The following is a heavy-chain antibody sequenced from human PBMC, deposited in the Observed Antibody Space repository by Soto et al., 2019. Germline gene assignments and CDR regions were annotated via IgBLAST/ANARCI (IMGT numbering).Heavy chain of an antibody. CDR1: GFTFSRNT. CDR2: ITSSGSYV. V-gene: IGHV3-21*01. D-gene: IGHD3-3*02. J-gene: IGHJ6*02. CDR3: VKDEGIEAMDV. Sequence: PVGSLRLSGVTSGFTFSRNTMNWVRQAPGKGLEWVASITSSGSYVHYADSVKGRFSASRDNAKNSLSPQMDSLRPDDTAIYFCVKDEGIEAMDVWGQGTTVTVSS.